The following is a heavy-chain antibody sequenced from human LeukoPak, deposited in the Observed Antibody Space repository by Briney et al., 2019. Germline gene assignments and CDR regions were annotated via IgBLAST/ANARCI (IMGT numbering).Heavy chain of an antibody. CDR3: ARLRRDGYNLGGDYYYYGMDV. V-gene: IGHV3-30-3*01. CDR1: GFTFSSYA. Sequence: GGSLRLSCAASGFTFSSYAMHWVRQAPGKGLEWVAAVSYDGSNKYYADSVKGRFTISRDNSKNTLYLQMNSLRAEDTAVYYCARLRRDGYNLGGDYYYYGMDVWGQGTTVTVSS. J-gene: IGHJ6*02. CDR2: VSYDGSNK. D-gene: IGHD5-24*01.